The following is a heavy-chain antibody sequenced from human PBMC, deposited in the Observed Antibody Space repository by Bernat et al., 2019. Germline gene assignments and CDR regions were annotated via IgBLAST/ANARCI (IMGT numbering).Heavy chain of an antibody. CDR1: GYTFTGYY. J-gene: IGHJ6*02. CDR3: AREDKSYISSIGYGMDV. CDR2: INPNSGGT. Sequence: QVQLVQSGAEVKKPGASVKVSCKASGYTFTGYYMHWVRQAPGQGLEWMGWINPNSGGTNYAQKFQGWVTMTRDTSISTAYMELSRLRSDDTAVYYCAREDKSYISSIGYGMDVWGQGTTVTVSS. D-gene: IGHD3-9*01. V-gene: IGHV1-2*04.